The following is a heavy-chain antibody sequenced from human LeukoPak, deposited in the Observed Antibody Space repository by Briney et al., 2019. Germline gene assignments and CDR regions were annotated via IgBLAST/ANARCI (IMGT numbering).Heavy chain of an antibody. D-gene: IGHD3-16*01. Sequence: GGSLRLSCAASGFTFSSYSMNWVRQAPGKGLEWVSSISSSSSYIYYADSVKGRFTISRDDAKNSLYLQMNSLRAENTAVYYCASDPEVIGGASDYYYGMDVWGKGTTVTVFS. CDR3: ASDPEVIGGASDYYYGMDV. V-gene: IGHV3-21*01. J-gene: IGHJ6*04. CDR2: ISSSSSYI. CDR1: GFTFSSYS.